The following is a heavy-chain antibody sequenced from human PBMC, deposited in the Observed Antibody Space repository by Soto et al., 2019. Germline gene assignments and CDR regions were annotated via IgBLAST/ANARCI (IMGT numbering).Heavy chain of an antibody. CDR2: ISYDGSNK. CDR3: ARDPDMVRGVITLNNWFDP. D-gene: IGHD3-10*01. Sequence: GGSLRLSCAASGFTFSSYAMHWVRQAPGKGLEWVAVISYDGSNKYYADSVKGRFTISRDNSKNTLYLQMNSLRAEDTAVYYCARDPDMVRGVITLNNWFDPWGQGTLVTVSS. V-gene: IGHV3-30-3*01. CDR1: GFTFSSYA. J-gene: IGHJ5*02.